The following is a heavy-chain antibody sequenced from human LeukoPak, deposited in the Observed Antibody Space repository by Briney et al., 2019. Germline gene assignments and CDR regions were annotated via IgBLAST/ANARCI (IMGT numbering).Heavy chain of an antibody. Sequence: SXXXSGFTXSNYAMSWVRQAPGKGLEWVSGISGSGGMTYSADSVKGRFIISRDNSKKTLYLQMNSLRAEEAAVYYCAKGPLSXYDSSGYNYFDSWGQGTLVTVSS. CDR3: AKGPLSXYDSSGYNYFDS. CDR1: GFTXSNYA. CDR2: ISGSGGMT. J-gene: IGHJ4*02. D-gene: IGHD3-22*01. V-gene: IGHV3-23*01.